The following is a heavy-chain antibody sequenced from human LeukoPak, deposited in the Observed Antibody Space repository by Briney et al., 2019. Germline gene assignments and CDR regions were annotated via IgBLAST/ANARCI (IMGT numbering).Heavy chain of an antibody. D-gene: IGHD2/OR15-2a*01. V-gene: IGHV1-18*01. Sequence: ASVKVSCKASGYTFINYGITWVRQAPGQGLEWMGWSSPYNGKTNYAQKLQGRVTMTTDTSTNTAYMELRSLRSDDTAVYYCARGGIDIVTVPVSNWFDPWGQGTLVTVSS. CDR1: GYTFINYG. CDR3: ARGGIDIVTVPVSNWFDP. J-gene: IGHJ5*02. CDR2: SSPYNGKT.